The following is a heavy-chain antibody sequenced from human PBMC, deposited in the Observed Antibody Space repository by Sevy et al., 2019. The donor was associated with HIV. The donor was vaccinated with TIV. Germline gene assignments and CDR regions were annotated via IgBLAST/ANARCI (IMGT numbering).Heavy chain of an antibody. CDR2: IYRSGST. V-gene: IGHV4-4*02. J-gene: IGHJ4*02. Sequence: SETLSLTCAVSGGSISSSDWGNWVRQPPGKGLEWIGEIYRSGSTNYNPSLKSRVTISKDKSKNHFPLKLSSVTAADTATYYCAGRLEGTRVREGTGFDYWGQGTLVTVSS. CDR3: AGRLEGTRVREGTGFDY. CDR1: GGSISSSDW. D-gene: IGHD1-1*01.